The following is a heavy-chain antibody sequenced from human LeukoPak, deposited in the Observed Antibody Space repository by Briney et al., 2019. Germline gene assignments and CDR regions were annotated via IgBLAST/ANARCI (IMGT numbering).Heavy chain of an antibody. J-gene: IGHJ6*02. CDR2: ISSSGTTI. CDR1: GFTFSDYY. Sequence: PGGSLRLSCAASGFTFSDYYMNWIRQAPGKGLEWVSYISSSGTTIYYAGSVKGRFTISRDNAKNSLYLQMTSLRAEDTAVYYCAKALRGAGYYYYGMDVWGQGTTVTVSS. CDR3: AKALRGAGYYYYGMDV. D-gene: IGHD3-10*01. V-gene: IGHV3-11*01.